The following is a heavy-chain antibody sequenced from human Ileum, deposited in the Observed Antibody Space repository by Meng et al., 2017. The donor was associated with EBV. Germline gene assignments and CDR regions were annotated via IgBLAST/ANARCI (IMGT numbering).Heavy chain of an antibody. D-gene: IGHD3-9*01. CDR1: GFCCICCA. CDR2: ISYDSSNK. J-gene: IGHJ4*02. CDR3: ANQNYDILTRYYRKGFDY. Sequence: AQVVVAGGGVVQPGRSPRLSCSAFGFCCICCAMHWGRQAPGKGLEWVASISYDSSNKYYADSVKGRITISRDNSKNTVYLQMSNLGSEDTAVYYCANQNYDILTRYYRKGFDYWGRGTLVTVSS. V-gene: IGHV3-30-3*01.